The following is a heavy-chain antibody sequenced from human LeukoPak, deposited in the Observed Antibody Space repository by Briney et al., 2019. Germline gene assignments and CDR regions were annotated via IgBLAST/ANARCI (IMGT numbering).Heavy chain of an antibody. J-gene: IGHJ4*02. D-gene: IGHD3-22*01. CDR1: GGPISSYY. V-gene: IGHV4-59*01. Sequence: PSETLSLTCTVSGGPISSYYWSWIRQPPGKGLEWIGYLYYSGSSNYNPSLKSRVTISVDASKNQFSLKLSSVTAADTAVYYFARGGYYDPLDYWGQGTLVTVSS. CDR3: ARGGYYDPLDY. CDR2: LYYSGSS.